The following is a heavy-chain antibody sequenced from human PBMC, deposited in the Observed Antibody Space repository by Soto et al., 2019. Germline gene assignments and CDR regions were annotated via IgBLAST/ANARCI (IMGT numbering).Heavy chain of an antibody. CDR1: GFVLSNAW. V-gene: IGHV3-15*07. Sequence: GGALILSCATSGFVLSNAWINSLRQPPEEGREWVGRVKGKTDGGTTDFAAPVKGTFAISRDDSKNMVYLEMNSLKTEDTAIYYCTTDSYMTNIIVRFDYWGHGTLVTVSS. D-gene: IGHD2-2*01. CDR3: TTDSYMTNIIVRFDY. J-gene: IGHJ4*01. CDR2: VKGKTDGGTT.